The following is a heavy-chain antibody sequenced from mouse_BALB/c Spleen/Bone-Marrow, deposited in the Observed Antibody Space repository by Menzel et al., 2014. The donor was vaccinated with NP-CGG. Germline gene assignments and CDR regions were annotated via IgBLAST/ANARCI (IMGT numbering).Heavy chain of an antibody. CDR1: GFTFSSYA. D-gene: IGHD1-1*01. Sequence: EVKLVESGGGLVKPGGSLRLSCAASGFTFSSYAMSWVRQTPEKRLEWVATISSDGSYNYYPDSVKGRFTISRDNAKNTLYLQMSSLRSEDTAMYYCARRGSTRLLDYWGQGTTLAISS. J-gene: IGHJ2*01. V-gene: IGHV5-9-1*01. CDR2: ISSDGSYN. CDR3: ARRGSTRLLDY.